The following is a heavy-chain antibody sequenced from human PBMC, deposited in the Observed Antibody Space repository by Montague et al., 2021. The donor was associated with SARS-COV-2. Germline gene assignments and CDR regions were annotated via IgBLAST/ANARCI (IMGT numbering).Heavy chain of an antibody. CDR2: IYYSGRT. D-gene: IGHD3-3*01. J-gene: IGHJ5*02. CDR1: GDYVSAGGYY. CDR3: AKVHPEGAFWSGTKWFDP. V-gene: IGHV4-31*01. Sequence: TLSLTCTVSGDYVSAGGYYWSWLPPHPEQGLEWIGHIYYSGRTSSTPSLQSPVTISIATAANQFSLMMTSVTAAATADYYCAKVHPEGAFWSGTKWFDPWGPGIRVTVSS.